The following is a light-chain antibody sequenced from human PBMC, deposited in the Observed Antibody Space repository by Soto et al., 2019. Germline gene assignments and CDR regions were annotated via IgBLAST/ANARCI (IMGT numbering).Light chain of an antibody. CDR2: DAS. V-gene: IGKV1-33*01. Sequence: DIQMTQSPSSLSASVGDTVTITCQASRDIADSLNWYQQRAGQAPKLLIYDASNLQSGVPARFSGSGTGTSFILTITSLQPEDFATYYCQQYDDPFTFGGGTKVVIK. CDR1: RDIADS. J-gene: IGKJ4*01. CDR3: QQYDDPFT.